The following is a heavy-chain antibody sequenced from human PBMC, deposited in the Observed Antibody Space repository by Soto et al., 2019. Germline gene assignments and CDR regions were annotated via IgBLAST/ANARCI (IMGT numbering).Heavy chain of an antibody. Sequence: QPGGSLRLSCAASGFTFSSYEMNWVRQAPGKGLEWVSYISSSGSTIYYADSVKGRFTISRDNAKNSLYLQMNSLRAEDTAVYYCARDLRRDGYNPVDYWGQGTLVTVSS. CDR3: ARDLRRDGYNPVDY. V-gene: IGHV3-48*03. CDR1: GFTFSSYE. J-gene: IGHJ4*02. D-gene: IGHD5-12*01. CDR2: ISSSGSTI.